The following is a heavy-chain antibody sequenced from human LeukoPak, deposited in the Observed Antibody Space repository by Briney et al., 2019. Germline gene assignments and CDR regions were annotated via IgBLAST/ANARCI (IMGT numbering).Heavy chain of an antibody. V-gene: IGHV3-43*01. D-gene: IGHD3-3*01. CDR1: GFTFDDYT. J-gene: IGHJ4*02. Sequence: GGSLRLSCAASGFTFDDYTIHWVRQAPGKGLEWVSLISWDGGSTYYADSVKGRFTISRDNSKNSLYLQMNSLRTEDTALYYCAKGTYYDFWSGYYTGIDFDYWGQGTLVTVSS. CDR2: ISWDGGST. CDR3: AKGTYYDFWSGYYTGIDFDY.